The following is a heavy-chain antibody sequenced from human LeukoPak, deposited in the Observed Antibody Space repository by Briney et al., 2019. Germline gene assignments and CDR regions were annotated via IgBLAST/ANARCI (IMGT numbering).Heavy chain of an antibody. Sequence: GGSLRLSCAAFGFTFSNHAMGWVRQAPGKGLEYLSAISTSGDAAYFADSVRGRFTISRDNSRNTLYLQMNSLRAEDTAVYYCWVRYSPDAFDIWGQGTMVTVSS. CDR1: GFTFSNHA. V-gene: IGHV3-23*01. CDR3: WVRYSPDAFDI. J-gene: IGHJ3*02. D-gene: IGHD3-9*01. CDR2: ISTSGDAA.